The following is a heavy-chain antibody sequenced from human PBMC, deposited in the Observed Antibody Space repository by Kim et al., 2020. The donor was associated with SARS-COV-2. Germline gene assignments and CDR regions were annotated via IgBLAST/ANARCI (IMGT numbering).Heavy chain of an antibody. CDR3: ARGLNTYSSSWMDY. D-gene: IGHD6-13*01. V-gene: IGHV1-8*01. J-gene: IGHJ4*02. Sequence: QKLEGKVTMTRNTSISTVYMGLSSLRSEDTAVYYCARGLNTYSSSWMDYWGQGTLVTVSS.